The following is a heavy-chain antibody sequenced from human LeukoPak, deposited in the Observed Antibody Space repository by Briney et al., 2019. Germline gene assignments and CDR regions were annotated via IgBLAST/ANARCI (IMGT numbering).Heavy chain of an antibody. CDR2: IIPIFGTA. D-gene: IGHD5-18*01. Sequence: GASVKVSCKASGGTFSNYAISWVRQAPGQGLEWMGGIIPIFGTANYAQKFRGRVTITADKSTRTAYMELSSLRSEDTAVYYCAKAPANYVDTAMGTFDYWGQGTLVTASS. V-gene: IGHV1-69*06. J-gene: IGHJ4*02. CDR1: GGTFSNYA. CDR3: AKAPANYVDTAMGTFDY.